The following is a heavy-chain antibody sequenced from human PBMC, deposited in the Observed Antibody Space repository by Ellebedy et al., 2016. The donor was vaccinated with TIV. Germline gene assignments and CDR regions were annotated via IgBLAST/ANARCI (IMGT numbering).Heavy chain of an antibody. CDR1: GASISTYY. CDR3: AGDGGWHSSSQGYVY. J-gene: IGHJ4*02. D-gene: IGHD6-13*01. Sequence: SETLSLXXTVSGASISTYYWTWIRQPAGKGLEFIGRMYNGGSSNYNPFLKSRVTMSVDTSKNQFSLKLSSVTAADTAVYYCAGDGGWHSSSQGYVYWGQGTLVTVSS. CDR2: MYNGGSS. V-gene: IGHV4-4*07.